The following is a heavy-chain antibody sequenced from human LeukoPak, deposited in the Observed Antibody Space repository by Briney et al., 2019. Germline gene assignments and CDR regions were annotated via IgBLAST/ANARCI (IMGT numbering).Heavy chain of an antibody. J-gene: IGHJ4*02. D-gene: IGHD3-16*01. CDR1: GFSFRTYC. CDR3: LRDLMM. V-gene: IGHV3-74*01. Sequence: GGSLRLSCVASGFSFRTYCMHCVRQPPGKGLVWLSRISTDGRSAYYADSVKGRFTISRDNARNTLYLQMDSLRAEDTAVYYCLRDLMMGDRGTLVTVSS. CDR2: ISTDGRSA.